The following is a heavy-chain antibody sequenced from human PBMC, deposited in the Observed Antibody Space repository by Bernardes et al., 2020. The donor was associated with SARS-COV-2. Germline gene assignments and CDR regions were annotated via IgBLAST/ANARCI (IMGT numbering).Heavy chain of an antibody. J-gene: IGHJ6*02. D-gene: IGHD3-3*01. Sequence: ASLQGSCKTSGYTFSASGVNWVRQAPGQGLEWMGWISPFNNRYTRYAEKFEGRLTLTTDSSTNTAYMDLKSLRSDDTAVYYCARGIFSDLSLYYFGSDVWGQGTTVTVSS. CDR2: ISPFNNRYT. CDR3: ARGIFSDLSLYYFGSDV. CDR1: GYTFSASG. V-gene: IGHV1-18*01.